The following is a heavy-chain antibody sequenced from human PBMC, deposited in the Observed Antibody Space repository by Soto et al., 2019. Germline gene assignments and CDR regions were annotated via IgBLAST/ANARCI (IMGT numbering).Heavy chain of an antibody. J-gene: IGHJ2*01. V-gene: IGHV3-30-3*01. D-gene: IGHD6-13*01. CDR2: ISYDGSNK. CDR1: GFTFSSYA. CDR3: ARDLQQLALDP. Sequence: PVGSLRLSCAASGFTFSSYAMHWVRQAPGKGLEWVAVISYDGSNKYYADSVKGRFTISRDNSKNTLYLQMNSLRAEDTAVYYCARDLQQLALDPWGRGTLVTVSS.